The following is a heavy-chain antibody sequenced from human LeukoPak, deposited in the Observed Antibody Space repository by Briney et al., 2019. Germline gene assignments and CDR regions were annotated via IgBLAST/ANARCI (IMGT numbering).Heavy chain of an antibody. Sequence: PGGSLRLSCAASGFTFSSYSMNWVRQAPGKGLEWVSSISSSSSYIYYADSVKGRFIISRDNAKNSLYLQMNSLKAEDTAVYYCARVYSVGLYYFDYWGQGTLVTVSS. D-gene: IGHD3/OR15-3a*01. V-gene: IGHV3-21*01. CDR2: ISSSSSYI. J-gene: IGHJ4*02. CDR3: ARVYSVGLYYFDY. CDR1: GFTFSSYS.